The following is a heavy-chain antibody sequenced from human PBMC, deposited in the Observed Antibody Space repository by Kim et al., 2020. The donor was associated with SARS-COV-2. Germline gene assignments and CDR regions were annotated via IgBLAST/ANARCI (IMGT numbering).Heavy chain of an antibody. CDR3: ARYYDRGFDS. V-gene: IGHV4-4*09. J-gene: IGHJ3*02. Sequence: GGTKYNPYLKSRVTILRDTSKKLFSLRLTSVTAADTTVYYCARYYDRGFDSWGQGTMVTVSS. CDR2: GGT. D-gene: IGHD3-22*01.